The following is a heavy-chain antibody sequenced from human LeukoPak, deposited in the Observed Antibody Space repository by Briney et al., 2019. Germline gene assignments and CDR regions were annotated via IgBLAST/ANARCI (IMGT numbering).Heavy chain of an antibody. CDR3: ARGVVMGAEFDY. V-gene: IGHV1-69*13. CDR1: GGTFSSYA. Sequence: ASVKVSCKASGGTFSSYAISWVRQAPGQGLEWMGGIIPIFGTANYAQKFQGRVTITADESTSTAYMELSSLRSEDTAVYYCARGVVMGAEFDYWGQGTLVTVSS. J-gene: IGHJ4*02. CDR2: IIPIFGTA. D-gene: IGHD1-26*01.